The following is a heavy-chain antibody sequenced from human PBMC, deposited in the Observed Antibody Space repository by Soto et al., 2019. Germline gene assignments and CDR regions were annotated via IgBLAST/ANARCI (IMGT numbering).Heavy chain of an antibody. J-gene: IGHJ6*02. Sequence: QITLKESGPTLVKPTQTLTLTCTFSGFSLSTTGVGVGWIRQPPGKALEWLALIYWDDDKRYNPSLKSRLTITKDTPKNQVVLTMPNVDPVGTATYYCVQSRCGGDCLQSYSSHSYYGLDVWGQGTTVTGSS. CDR1: GFSLSTTGVG. V-gene: IGHV2-5*02. CDR3: VQSRCGGDCLQSYSSHSYYGLDV. CDR2: IYWDDDK. D-gene: IGHD2-21*01.